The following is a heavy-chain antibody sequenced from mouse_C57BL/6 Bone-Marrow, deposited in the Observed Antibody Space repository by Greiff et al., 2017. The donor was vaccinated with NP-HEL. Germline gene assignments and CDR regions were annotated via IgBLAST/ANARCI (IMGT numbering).Heavy chain of an antibody. CDR1: GFTFSSYA. CDR2: ISDGGSYT. V-gene: IGHV5-4*01. Sequence: DVKLQESGGGLVKPGGSLKLSCAASGFTFSSYAMSWVRQTPEKRLEWVATISDGGSYTYYPDNVKGRFTISRDNAKNNLYLQMSHLKSEDTAMYYCARDRRRDAMDYWGQGTSVTVSS. CDR3: ARDRRRDAMDY. J-gene: IGHJ4*01.